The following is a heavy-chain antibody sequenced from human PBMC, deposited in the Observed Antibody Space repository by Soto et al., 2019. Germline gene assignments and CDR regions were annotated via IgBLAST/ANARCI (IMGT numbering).Heavy chain of an antibody. J-gene: IGHJ4*02. CDR2: ISYSGST. V-gene: IGHV4-59*08. CDR1: GGSINSYY. CDR3: ARTYSGYYFDY. D-gene: IGHD5-12*01. Sequence: QVQLQESGPGLVQPSETLSLSCTVSGGSINSYYWSWIRQPPGKGLEWIGYISYSGSTNYNPSLRSRVTISVDTSRNQFSHNLSSVTAADTAVYYCARTYSGYYFDYWGQGTLVTVSS.